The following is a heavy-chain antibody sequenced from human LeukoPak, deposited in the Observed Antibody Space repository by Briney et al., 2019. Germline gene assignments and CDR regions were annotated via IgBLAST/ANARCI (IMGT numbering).Heavy chain of an antibody. CDR2: MSYDGRSE. J-gene: IGHJ4*02. CDR3: ARDSVTTGYSFDY. D-gene: IGHD4-17*01. CDR1: GFTFSSYG. Sequence: HSGGSLRLSCAASGFTFSSYGMHWVRQAPGKGLEWVAVMSYDGRSEYYADSVKGRFTISRDTSKNTVYLQINSLRIEDTAVYYCARDSVTTGYSFDYWGEGTLVTVSS. V-gene: IGHV3-30*04.